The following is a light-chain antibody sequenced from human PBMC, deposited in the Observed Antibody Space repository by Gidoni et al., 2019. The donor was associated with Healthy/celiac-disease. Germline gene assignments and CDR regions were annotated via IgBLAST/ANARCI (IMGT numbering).Light chain of an antibody. CDR1: QSVRSSY. CDR3: QQYGSSPPSIT. CDR2: GAS. Sequence: EIVLTQSPGTLSLSPGERATLTCRASQSVRSSYLAWYQQKPGQAPRLLIYGASSRATGIPGMFSGSGSGTDFTLTISRLEPEDFAVYYCQQYGSSPPSITFGQGTRLEIK. J-gene: IGKJ5*01. V-gene: IGKV3-20*01.